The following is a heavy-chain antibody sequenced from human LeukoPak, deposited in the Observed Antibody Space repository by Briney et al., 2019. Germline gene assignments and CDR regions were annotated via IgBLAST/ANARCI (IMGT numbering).Heavy chain of an antibody. Sequence: GGSLRLSCAASGFTFSSYAMSWIRQAPGKGLEWVSAISGSGGSTYYADSVKGRFTISRDNSKNTLYLQMNSLRAEDTAVYYCAFHYDILTGYYTPALYFDYWGQGTLVTVSS. D-gene: IGHD3-9*01. V-gene: IGHV3-23*01. J-gene: IGHJ4*02. CDR3: AFHYDILTGYYTPALYFDY. CDR1: GFTFSSYA. CDR2: ISGSGGST.